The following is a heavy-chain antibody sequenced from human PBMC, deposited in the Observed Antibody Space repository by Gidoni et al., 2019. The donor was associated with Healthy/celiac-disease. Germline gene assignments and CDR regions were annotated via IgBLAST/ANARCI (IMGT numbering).Heavy chain of an antibody. Sequence: EVQLVESGGGLVKPGGSLSLSCAASGFTFSSYSMNWLRQAPGKGLEWVSSISSSSSYIYYADSVKGRFTISRDNAKNSLYLQMNSLRAEDTAVYYCARDPWDNYHYFDYWGQGTLVTVSS. V-gene: IGHV3-21*01. CDR1: GFTFSSYS. CDR3: ARDPWDNYHYFDY. CDR2: ISSSSSYI. D-gene: IGHD4-4*01. J-gene: IGHJ4*02.